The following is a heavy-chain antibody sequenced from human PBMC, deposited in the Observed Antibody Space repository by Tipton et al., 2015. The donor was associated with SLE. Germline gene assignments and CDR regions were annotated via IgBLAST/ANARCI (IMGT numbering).Heavy chain of an antibody. CDR2: VRADAGTR. CDR3: AKGFDDSGFFLDS. CDR1: GFRFSVYG. V-gene: IGHV3-30*02. D-gene: IGHD3-22*01. Sequence: SLRLSCAGSGFRFSVYGMSWVRQAPDKGLEWVAYVRADAGTRYYGESVKGRFTISRDNSKNTVYLQMRTLRPDDTALYYCAKGFDDSGFFLDSWGQGTLVTVSS. J-gene: IGHJ4*02.